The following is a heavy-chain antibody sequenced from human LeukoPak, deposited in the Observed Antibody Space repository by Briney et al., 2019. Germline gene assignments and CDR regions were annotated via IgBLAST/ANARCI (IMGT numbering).Heavy chain of an antibody. CDR3: AKVLAVAGRVDY. Sequence: GGSLRLSCAASGFTFSSYAMSWVRQAPGKGLEWVSAISGSGGSTYYVDSVKGRFTISRDNSKNTLYLQMNSLRAEDTAVYYCAKVLAVAGRVDYWGQGTLVTVSS. D-gene: IGHD6-19*01. J-gene: IGHJ4*02. CDR1: GFTFSSYA. V-gene: IGHV3-23*01. CDR2: ISGSGGST.